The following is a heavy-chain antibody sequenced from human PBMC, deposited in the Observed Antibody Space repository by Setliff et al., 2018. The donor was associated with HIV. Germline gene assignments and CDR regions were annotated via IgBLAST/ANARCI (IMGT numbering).Heavy chain of an antibody. V-gene: IGHV3-23*01. CDR1: GFTFSSYA. D-gene: IGHD6-13*01. Sequence: LRLSCAASGFTFSSYAMSWVRQAPGKGLEWVSAISSGIGTTYYADSVKGRFTISRDNSKNTLYLQMNSLRAEDTATYYCAKAKTQLWGQGTLVTVSS. CDR3: AKAKTQL. J-gene: IGHJ4*02. CDR2: ISSGIGTT.